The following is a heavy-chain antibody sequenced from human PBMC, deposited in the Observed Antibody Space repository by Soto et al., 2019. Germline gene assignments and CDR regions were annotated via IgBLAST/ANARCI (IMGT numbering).Heavy chain of an antibody. CDR3: ARYRREAVAGYTLDN. CDR1: GGSISSYY. D-gene: IGHD6-13*01. J-gene: IGHJ4*02. V-gene: IGHV4-59*01. Sequence: PSETLSLTCTASGGSISSYYWSWIRQPPGKGLEWIGYIYYSGSTNYNSSLKSRVTISVDTSKNQLSLKLSSVTAADTAVYYCARYRREAVAGYTLDNWGQGILVTVSS. CDR2: IYYSGST.